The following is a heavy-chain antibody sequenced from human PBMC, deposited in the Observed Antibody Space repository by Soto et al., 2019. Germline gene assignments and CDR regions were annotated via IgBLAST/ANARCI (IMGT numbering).Heavy chain of an antibody. D-gene: IGHD1-26*01. J-gene: IGHJ6*03. V-gene: IGHV4-59*08. Sequence: SETLSLTCTVSGGSISSYYWSWIRQPPGKGLEWIGYIYYSGSTNYNPSLKSRVTISVDTSKNQFSLKLSSVTAADTAVYYCASLAPAVEGATRRWYYYYYMDVWGKGTTVTVSS. CDR1: GGSISSYY. CDR3: ASLAPAVEGATRRWYYYYYMDV. CDR2: IYYSGST.